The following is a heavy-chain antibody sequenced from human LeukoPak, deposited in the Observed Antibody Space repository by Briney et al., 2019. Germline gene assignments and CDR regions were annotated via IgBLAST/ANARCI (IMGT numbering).Heavy chain of an antibody. CDR1: GGSISSSSYY. Sequence: NPSETLSLTCTVSGGSISSSSYYWGWIRQPPGKGLEWIGSIYYSGSTYYNPSLKSRVTISVDTSKNQFSLKLSSVTAADTAVYYCARETVWLGILSWFDPWGQGTLVTVSS. D-gene: IGHD2/OR15-2a*01. CDR3: ARETVWLGILSWFDP. J-gene: IGHJ5*02. V-gene: IGHV4-39*02. CDR2: IYYSGST.